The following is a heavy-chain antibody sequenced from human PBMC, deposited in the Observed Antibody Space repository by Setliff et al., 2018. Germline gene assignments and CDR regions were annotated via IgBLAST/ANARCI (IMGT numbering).Heavy chain of an antibody. CDR2: MYYSGTT. J-gene: IGHJ4*02. V-gene: IGHV4-38-2*01. CDR1: GYSITSGYY. D-gene: IGHD6-6*01. CDR3: ARLGSASSHFDH. Sequence: KASETLSLTCAVSGYSITSGYYWGWVRQPPGKGLAWIGSMYYSGTTYYNPSLKSRVTISVDTSKNHLSLKLTSVTAADTAVYYCARLGSASSHFDHWGQGTLVTVSS.